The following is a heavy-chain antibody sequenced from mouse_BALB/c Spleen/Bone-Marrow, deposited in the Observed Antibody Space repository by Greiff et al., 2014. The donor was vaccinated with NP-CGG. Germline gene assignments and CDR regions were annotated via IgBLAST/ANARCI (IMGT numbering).Heavy chain of an antibody. D-gene: IGHD2-2*01. CDR3: ASYVYGYYFVY. CDR1: GFNIKDTY. V-gene: IGHV14-3*02. CDR2: IDPANGNA. J-gene: IGHJ2*01. Sequence: EVQLQQSGAELVKPGASVKLSCTASGFNIKDTYMHWVKQRPEQGLEWIGRIDPANGNAKYDPKFQGKATITADTSSNTAYLQLSSLTSEDTAVYYCASYVYGYYFVYWGQGTTLTVSS.